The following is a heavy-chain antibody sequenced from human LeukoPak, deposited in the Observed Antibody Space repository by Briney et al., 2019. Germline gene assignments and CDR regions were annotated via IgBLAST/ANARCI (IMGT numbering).Heavy chain of an antibody. CDR1: GGSISSSYY. CDR2: IYYSGST. V-gene: IGHV4-39*07. CDR3: ARDLIGVWGSYRYVGFDY. D-gene: IGHD3-16*02. Sequence: SETLSLTCTVSGGSISSSYYWGWIRQPPGKGLEWIGSIYYSGSTYYNPSLKSRVTISVDTSKNQFSLKLSSVTAVDTAVYYCARDLIGVWGSYRYVGFDYWGQGTLVTVSS. J-gene: IGHJ4*02.